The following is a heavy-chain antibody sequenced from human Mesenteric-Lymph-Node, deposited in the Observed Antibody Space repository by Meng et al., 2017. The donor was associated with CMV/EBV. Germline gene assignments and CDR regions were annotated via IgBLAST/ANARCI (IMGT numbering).Heavy chain of an antibody. Sequence: GESLKISCASSGLTFSTFWMSWFRQAPGKGLEWVAHIKQDGSEKYYVDSVKGRFTISRDNAKNTLYLQMNSLRAEDTAVYYCARGDDLNYDFWSGYYRYYYYYGMDVWGQGTTVTVSS. CDR1: GLTFSTFW. V-gene: IGHV3-7*01. D-gene: IGHD3-3*01. J-gene: IGHJ6*02. CDR2: IKQDGSEK. CDR3: ARGDDLNYDFWSGYYRYYYYYGMDV.